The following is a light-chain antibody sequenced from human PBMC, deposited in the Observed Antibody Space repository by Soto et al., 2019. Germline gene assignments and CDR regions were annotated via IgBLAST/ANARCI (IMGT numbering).Light chain of an antibody. Sequence: EIVMTQSPATLSVSPGERATLSCRASQSVSSNLAWYQQKPGQAPRLLIFGASTRATGTPARFSGSGSWTDFTLTISRLEPEDFAVYYCQQYGSSVTVGGGTKVDIK. CDR3: QQYGSSVT. CDR2: GAS. J-gene: IGKJ4*01. V-gene: IGKV3D-15*01. CDR1: QSVSSN.